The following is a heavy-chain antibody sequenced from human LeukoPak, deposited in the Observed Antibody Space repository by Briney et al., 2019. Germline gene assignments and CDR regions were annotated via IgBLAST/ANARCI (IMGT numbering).Heavy chain of an antibody. D-gene: IGHD5-12*01. CDR2: INPNSGGT. Sequence: ASVKVSCKASGYTFTGYYMHWVRQAPGQGLEWMGWINPNSGGTNYAQKFQGRVTMTRDTSISTAYMELSRLRSDDTAVYYCARLDVDIVAIKVWGQGTLVTVSS. J-gene: IGHJ4*02. CDR3: ARLDVDIVAIKV. CDR1: GYTFTGYY. V-gene: IGHV1-2*02.